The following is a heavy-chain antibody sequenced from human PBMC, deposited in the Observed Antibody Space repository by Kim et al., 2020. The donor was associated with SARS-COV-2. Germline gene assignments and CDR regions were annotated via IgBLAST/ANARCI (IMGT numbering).Heavy chain of an antibody. CDR3: ARVGYYGSGSYYRNYDY. D-gene: IGHD3-10*01. Sequence: LKSRVTITVDTSKNQFSRKLSSVTAADTAVYYCARVGYYGSGSYYRNYDYWGQGTLVTVSS. V-gene: IGHV4-31*02. J-gene: IGHJ4*02.